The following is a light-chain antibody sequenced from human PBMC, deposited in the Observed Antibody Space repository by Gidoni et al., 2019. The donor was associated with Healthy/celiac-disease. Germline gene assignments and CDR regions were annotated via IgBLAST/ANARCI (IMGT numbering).Light chain of an antibody. Sequence: EIVLTQSPGTLSLSPGERATLSCRASQSVSSSYLAWYQQKPGQAPRLLIYGASSRATGIPDRFSGSGSRTDFTLTISRLEPEDFAVYYCQQYGSSPGTFGQGTKVEIK. CDR3: QQYGSSPGT. J-gene: IGKJ1*01. V-gene: IGKV3-20*01. CDR1: QSVSSSY. CDR2: GAS.